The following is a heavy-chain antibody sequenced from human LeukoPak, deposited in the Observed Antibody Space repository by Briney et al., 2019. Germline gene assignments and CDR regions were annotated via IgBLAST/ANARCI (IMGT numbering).Heavy chain of an antibody. CDR2: ISAYNGNT. V-gene: IGHV1-18*01. D-gene: IGHD3-16*02. J-gene: IGHJ4*02. Sequence: ASAKVSCKASGYTFTSYGISWVRQAPGQGLEWMGWISAYNGNTNYAQKLQGRVTMTTDTSTSTAYMELRSLRSDDTAVYYCARVTTYYDYVWGSYPLDYWGQGTLVTVSS. CDR1: GYTFTSYG. CDR3: ARVTTYYDYVWGSYPLDY.